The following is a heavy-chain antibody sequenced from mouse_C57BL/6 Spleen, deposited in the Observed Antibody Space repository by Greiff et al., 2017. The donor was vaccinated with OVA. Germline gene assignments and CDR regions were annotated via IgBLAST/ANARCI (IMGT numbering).Heavy chain of an antibody. V-gene: IGHV5-15*01. CDR2: ISTLAYSI. Sequence: EVHLVESGGGLVQPGGSLKFSCAASGFTFSDYGMAWVRQAPRQGPEWVAFISTLAYSIYYADTVTGRFTLSRENATSTLYLEMSSLRSEDTAMYYCARGRGPEAMDYWGQGTSVTVSS. CDR3: ARGRGPEAMDY. J-gene: IGHJ4*01. CDR1: GFTFSDYG.